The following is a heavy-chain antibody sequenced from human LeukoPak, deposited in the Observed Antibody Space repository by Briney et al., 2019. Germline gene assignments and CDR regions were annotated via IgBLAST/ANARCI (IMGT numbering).Heavy chain of an antibody. CDR1: GYSISSGYY. D-gene: IGHD2-2*01. J-gene: IGHJ4*02. CDR3: ARGVGYCSSTSCYATNFDY. CDR2: IYHSGST. V-gene: IGHV4-38-2*01. Sequence: SETLSLTCAVSGYSISSGYYWGWIRQPPGKGLEWIGSIYHSGSTYYNPSLKSGVTISVDTSKNQFSLKLSSVTAADTAVYYCARGVGYCSSTSCYATNFDYWGQGTLVTVSS.